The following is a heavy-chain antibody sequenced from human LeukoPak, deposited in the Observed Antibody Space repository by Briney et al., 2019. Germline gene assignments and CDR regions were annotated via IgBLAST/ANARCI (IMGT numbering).Heavy chain of an antibody. Sequence: SQTLSLTCTVSGGSISSGDYYWSWIRQPPGKGLEWIGYIYYSGSTYYNPSLKSRVTISVDTSKNQFSLKLSSVTAADMAVYYCARVRAAAGTTLDWFDPWGQGTLVTVSS. CDR3: ARVRAAAGTTLDWFDP. D-gene: IGHD6-13*01. J-gene: IGHJ5*02. CDR2: IYYSGST. CDR1: GGSISSGDYY. V-gene: IGHV4-30-4*08.